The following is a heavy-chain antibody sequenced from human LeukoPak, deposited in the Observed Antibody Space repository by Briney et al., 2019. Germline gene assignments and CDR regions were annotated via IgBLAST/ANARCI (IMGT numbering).Heavy chain of an antibody. CDR3: ARWGDYYFDY. J-gene: IGHJ4*02. V-gene: IGHV4-38-2*02. CDR1: GYSISSGYY. Sequence: SETLSLTCTVSGYSISSGYYWGWIRQPPGKGLEWIGSIYHSGSTYYNPSLKSRVTISVDTSKNHFSLKLSSVTAADTAVYYCARWGDYYFDYWGQGTLVTVSS. D-gene: IGHD2-21*02. CDR2: IYHSGST.